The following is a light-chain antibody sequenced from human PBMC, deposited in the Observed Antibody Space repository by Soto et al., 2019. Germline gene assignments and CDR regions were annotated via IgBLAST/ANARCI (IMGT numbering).Light chain of an antibody. Sequence: QSALTQPASVSGSPGQSITISCTGTSSDVGGYNYVSWYQHHPGKAPKLMIYDVSNRPSGVSNRFSGSKSGNTASLTISGLQPEDEADYYCCSYTTCNIRQLVFGTGSVVTVL. V-gene: IGLV2-14*03. CDR2: DVS. CDR1: SSDVGGYNY. J-gene: IGLJ1*01. CDR3: CSYTTCNIRQLV.